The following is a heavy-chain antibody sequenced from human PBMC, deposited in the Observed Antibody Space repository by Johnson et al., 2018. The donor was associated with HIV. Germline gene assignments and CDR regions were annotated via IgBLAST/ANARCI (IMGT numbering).Heavy chain of an antibody. J-gene: IGHJ3*02. V-gene: IGHV3-30*18. Sequence: VQLVESGGGVVQPGRSLRLSCAASGFTFSSYGIYWVRQAPGKGLEWVAVISYDGSNKYYADSVKGRFTISRDNSKNTLYLQMNSLRAEDTAVYYCAKDMRQWELLDAFDIWGQGTMVTVSS. D-gene: IGHD1-26*01. CDR1: GFTFSSYG. CDR3: AKDMRQWELLDAFDI. CDR2: ISYDGSNK.